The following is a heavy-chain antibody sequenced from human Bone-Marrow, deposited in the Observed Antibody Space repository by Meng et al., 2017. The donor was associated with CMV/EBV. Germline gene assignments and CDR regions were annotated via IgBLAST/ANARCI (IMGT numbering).Heavy chain of an antibody. V-gene: IGHV3-74*01. Sequence: GESLKISCAASGFNFRTSWIHWVHQAPGKGLVWVSRINSDGSSISYADFVKGRFTISRDNARNTVFLQLNSVTADDTALFYCARDDFTTSSYDLWGQGTRVTVSS. CDR3: ARDDFTTSSYDL. J-gene: IGHJ4*01. CDR2: INSDGSSI. D-gene: IGHD3-16*01. CDR1: GFNFRTSW.